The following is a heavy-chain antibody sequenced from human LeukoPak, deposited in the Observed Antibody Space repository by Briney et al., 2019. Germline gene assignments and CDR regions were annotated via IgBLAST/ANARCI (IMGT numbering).Heavy chain of an antibody. D-gene: IGHD3-3*01. CDR3: ARSSYDFWSGYYTPVWLDP. J-gene: IGHJ5*02. V-gene: IGHV1-8*03. CDR1: GYTFTSYD. CDR2: MNPNSGNT. Sequence: GASVKVSCKASGYTFTSYDINWVRQATGQGLEWMGWMNPNSGNTGYAQKFQGRVTITRNTSISTAYMELSSLRSEDAAVYYCARSSYDFWSGYYTPVWLDPWGQGTLVTVSS.